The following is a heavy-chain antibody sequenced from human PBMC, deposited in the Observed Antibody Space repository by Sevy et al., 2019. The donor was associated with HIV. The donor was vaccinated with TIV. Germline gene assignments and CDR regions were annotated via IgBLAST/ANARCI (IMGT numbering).Heavy chain of an antibody. V-gene: IGHV1-3*01. J-gene: IGHJ6*02. CDR1: GYTFTNYA. Sequence: ASVKVSCKASGYTFTNYAIHWVRQAPGQRLEWMGWINGDNGNTQFSKKFQGRVTITRDTSASTAYMQLSSLRSEDTGVYYCARDGATAWFFFYGVDVWGQGTTVTVSS. CDR2: INGDNGNT. D-gene: IGHD5-18*01. CDR3: ARDGATAWFFFYGVDV.